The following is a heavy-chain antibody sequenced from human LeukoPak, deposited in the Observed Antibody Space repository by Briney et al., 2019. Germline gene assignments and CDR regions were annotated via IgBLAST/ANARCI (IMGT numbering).Heavy chain of an antibody. CDR2: IYITGST. Sequence: SETLSLTCTVSGGSITSYYWSWIRQSAGKGLEWIGRIYITGSTTYNPSLKSRVTMSLDTSKNQFSLKLSSVTAADTAVYYCARGISGSGSYGHFDYWGQGILVTVSS. J-gene: IGHJ4*02. D-gene: IGHD1-26*01. CDR3: ARGISGSGSYGHFDY. V-gene: IGHV4-4*07. CDR1: GGSITSYY.